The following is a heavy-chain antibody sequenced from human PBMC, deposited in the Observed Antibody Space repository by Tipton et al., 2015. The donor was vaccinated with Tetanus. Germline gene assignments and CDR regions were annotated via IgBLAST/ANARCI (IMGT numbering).Heavy chain of an antibody. D-gene: IGHD1-26*01. CDR1: GFTVSSNY. V-gene: IGHV3-30*18. CDR2: ISYDGSNK. J-gene: IGHJ6*02. Sequence: QLVQSGGGLIQPGGSLRLSCAASGFTVSSNYMSWVRQAPGKGLEWVAVISYDGSNKYYADSVKGRFTISRDNSKNTLYLQMNSLRAEDTAVYYCAKDRELPYYYYGMDVWGQGTTVTVSS. CDR3: AKDRELPYYYYGMDV.